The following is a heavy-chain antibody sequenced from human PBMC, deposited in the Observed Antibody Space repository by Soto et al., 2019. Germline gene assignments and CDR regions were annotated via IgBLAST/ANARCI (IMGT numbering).Heavy chain of an antibody. V-gene: IGHV3-33*01. CDR3: ARDSGYDYGDY. CDR1: GFTFSSYG. CDR2: IWYDGSNK. J-gene: IGHJ4*02. Sequence: QVQLVESGGGVVQPGRSLRLSCAASGFTFSSYGMHWVRQAPGKGLEWVAVIWYDGSNKYYADSVKGRFTISRDNSKNTLYLQMNSLRAEDTAVYYCARDSGYDYGDYWGQGTLVTVSS. D-gene: IGHD5-12*01.